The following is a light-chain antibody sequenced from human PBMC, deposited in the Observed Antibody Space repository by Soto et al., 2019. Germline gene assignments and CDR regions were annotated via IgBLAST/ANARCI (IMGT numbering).Light chain of an antibody. CDR2: DVS. Sequence: EVVMTQSPATLSVSPGERAPLSCKASQSARSSLGWYQQKPGQPPRLLIHDVSIRATGIPARFNGSGSGTEFTLTISSLQSEDFAVYYCQQYNNWPPTFGQGTRLEIK. V-gene: IGKV3-15*01. CDR3: QQYNNWPPT. J-gene: IGKJ5*01. CDR1: QSARSS.